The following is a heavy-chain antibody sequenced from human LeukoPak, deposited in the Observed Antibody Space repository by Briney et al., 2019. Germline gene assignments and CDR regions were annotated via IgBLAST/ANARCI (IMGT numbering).Heavy chain of an antibody. D-gene: IGHD1-26*01. CDR2: ISSSGST. CDR1: GGTISGYY. V-gene: IGHV4-59*01. Sequence: SETLSLTCTFSGGTISGYYWNWIRQPPGKGLEWIGYISSSGSTNYNPSLKSRVTISLDTSKNQFSLNLNSVTAADTAVYYCARALVRSGRYYDFDFWGQGTLVTVSS. J-gene: IGHJ4*02. CDR3: ARALVRSGRYYDFDF.